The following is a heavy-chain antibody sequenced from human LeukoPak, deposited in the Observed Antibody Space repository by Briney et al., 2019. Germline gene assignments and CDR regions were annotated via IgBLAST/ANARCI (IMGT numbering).Heavy chain of an antibody. CDR2: INPNSGGT. CDR3: ARETYYSSGNVYNRIDY. V-gene: IGHV1-2*02. Sequence: ASVKVSCKASGYTFTGYYMHWVRQAPGQGLEWMGWINPNSGGTNYAQKFQGRATMTRDTSISTAYMELSRLTSDDTAVYFCARETYYSSGNVYNRIDYWGQGTLVTVSS. CDR1: GYTFTGYY. J-gene: IGHJ4*02. D-gene: IGHD3-10*01.